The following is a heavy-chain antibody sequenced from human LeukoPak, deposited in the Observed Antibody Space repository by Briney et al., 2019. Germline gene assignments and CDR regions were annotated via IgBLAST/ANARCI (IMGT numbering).Heavy chain of an antibody. CDR2: ISGSSSYI. J-gene: IGHJ4*02. Sequence: GGSLRLSCAASGFTFSSYSMNWVRQAPGKGLEWVSSISGSSSYIYYPDSVKGRFTISRDNAKNSLYLQMNSLRAEDTAVYYCARVGARSRYYFDYWGQGTLVTVSS. CDR3: ARVGARSRYYFDY. CDR1: GFTFSSYS. V-gene: IGHV3-21*01.